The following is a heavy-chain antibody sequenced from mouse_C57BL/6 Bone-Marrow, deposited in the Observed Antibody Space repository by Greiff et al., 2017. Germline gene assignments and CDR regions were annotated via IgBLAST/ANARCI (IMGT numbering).Heavy chain of an antibody. Sequence: EVNVVESGGGLVQPGGSLSLSCAASGFTLTDYYMSWVRQPPGKALEWLGFIRNKANGYTTEYSASVKGRFTISRDNSQSILYIQMYALRAEDSATYYFARFLYYGSSHWYLDVWGTGTTVTVSS. CDR1: GFTLTDYY. V-gene: IGHV7-3*01. D-gene: IGHD1-1*01. CDR3: ARFLYYGSSHWYLDV. J-gene: IGHJ1*03. CDR2: IRNKANGYTT.